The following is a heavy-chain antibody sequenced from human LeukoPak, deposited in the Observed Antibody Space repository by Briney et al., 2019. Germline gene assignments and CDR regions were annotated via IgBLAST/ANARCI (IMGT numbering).Heavy chain of an antibody. V-gene: IGHV4-4*07. CDR3: ARAVAMYGDRSPFDY. Sequence: SETLSLTCTVSGGSISSYYWSWIRQPAGKGLEWIGRIYTSGSTNYNPSLKSRVTMSVDTSKNQFSLRLSSVTAADTAVYYCARAVAMYGDRSPFDYWGQGTLVTVSS. CDR2: IYTSGST. D-gene: IGHD4-17*01. CDR1: GGSISSYY. J-gene: IGHJ4*02.